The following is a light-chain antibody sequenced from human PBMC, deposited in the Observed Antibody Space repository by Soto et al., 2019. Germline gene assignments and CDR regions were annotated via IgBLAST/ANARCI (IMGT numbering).Light chain of an antibody. CDR1: QTIYSN. CDR3: QQYNNWPPPCT. Sequence: MTQSPATLSVSPGERATLSCRASQTIYSNVAWYQQRPGQAPRLLIYDASARATGIPDRFSGSGFGTEFTLTITSLQSEDFALYYCQQYNNWPPPCTFGQGTKVDIK. J-gene: IGKJ1*01. V-gene: IGKV3-15*01. CDR2: DAS.